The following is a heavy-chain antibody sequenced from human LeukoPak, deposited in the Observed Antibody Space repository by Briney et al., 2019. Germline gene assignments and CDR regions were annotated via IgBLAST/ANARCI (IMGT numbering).Heavy chain of an antibody. D-gene: IGHD5-24*01. Sequence: GWSLRLSCAASGFTFSSYAMSWVRQAPGKGLEWVSAISGSGGSTYYADSVKGRFTISRDNSKNTLYLQMNSLRAEDTAVYYCAKAEMATINAFSYFDYWGQGTLVTVSS. CDR2: ISGSGGST. J-gene: IGHJ4*02. CDR1: GFTFSSYA. CDR3: AKAEMATINAFSYFDY. V-gene: IGHV3-23*01.